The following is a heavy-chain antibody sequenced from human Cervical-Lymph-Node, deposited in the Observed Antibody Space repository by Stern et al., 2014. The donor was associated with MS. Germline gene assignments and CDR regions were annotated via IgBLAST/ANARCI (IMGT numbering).Heavy chain of an antibody. V-gene: IGHV4-59*01. Sequence: VQLQESGPGLVKPSETLSLTCTVSGGSISSYYWSWIRQPPGKGLEWIGYIYYSGSTNYNPSLKSRVTISVDTSKNQFSLKLSSVTAADTAVYYCARGPKGYSSSWYIYYYYGMDVWGQGTTVTVSS. J-gene: IGHJ6*02. CDR1: GGSISSYY. CDR3: ARGPKGYSSSWYIYYYYGMDV. CDR2: IYYSGST. D-gene: IGHD6-13*01.